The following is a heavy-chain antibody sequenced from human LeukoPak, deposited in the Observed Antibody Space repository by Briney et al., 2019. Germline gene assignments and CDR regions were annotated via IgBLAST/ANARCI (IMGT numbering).Heavy chain of an antibody. J-gene: IGHJ4*02. CDR1: GYTFTSYA. Sequence: GASVKVSCKASGYTFTSYAMNWVRQAPGQGLEWVGGIIPIFGTANYAQKFQGRVTITADESTSTAYMELSSLRSEDTAVYYCATTSEYYYDSSGSLGNWGQGTLVTVSS. CDR2: IIPIFGTA. V-gene: IGHV1-69*13. D-gene: IGHD3-22*01. CDR3: ATTSEYYYDSSGSLGN.